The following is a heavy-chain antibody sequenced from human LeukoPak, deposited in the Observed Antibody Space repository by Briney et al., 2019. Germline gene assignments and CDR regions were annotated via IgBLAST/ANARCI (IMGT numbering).Heavy chain of an antibody. CDR1: GGSISSGGYY. CDR3: ARDPLKYWYFDL. J-gene: IGHJ2*01. V-gene: IGHV4-31*03. CDR2: IYYSGST. Sequence: SETLSLTCTVSGGSISSGGYYWNWIRQHPGKGLEWIGYIYYSGSTYYNPSLKSRVTISVDTSKNQFSLKLSSVTAADTAVYYCARDPLKYWYFDLWGRGTLVTVSS.